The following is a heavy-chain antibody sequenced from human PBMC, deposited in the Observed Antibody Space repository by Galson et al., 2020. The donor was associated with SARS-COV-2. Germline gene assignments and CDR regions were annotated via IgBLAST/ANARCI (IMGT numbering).Heavy chain of an antibody. V-gene: IGHV3-30*02. CDR1: GFTFSSYG. Sequence: GGSLRLSCAASGFTFSSYGMHWVRQAPGKGLEWVAFIRYDGSNKYYADSVKGRFTISRDNSKNTLYLQMNSLRAEDTAVYYCAKEGEGYDFWSGSPFDYWGQGTLVTVSS. CDR3: AKEGEGYDFWSGSPFDY. D-gene: IGHD3-3*01. J-gene: IGHJ4*02. CDR2: IRYDGSNK.